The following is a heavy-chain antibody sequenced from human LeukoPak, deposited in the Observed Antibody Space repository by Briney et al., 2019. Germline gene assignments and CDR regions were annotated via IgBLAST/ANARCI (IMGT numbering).Heavy chain of an antibody. J-gene: IGHJ4*02. CDR3: TTDGEFFDY. V-gene: IGHV3-15*01. CDR1: GFTFSNAW. Sequence: GGSLRLSCAASGFTFSNAWMSWVRQAPRKGLEWVGRIKTKPNGGTADYAAPVKGRFTISRDDSKNTLYLQVNSLKIEDTGVYYCTTDGEFFDYWGQGTLVTVSS. CDR2: IKTKPNGGTA.